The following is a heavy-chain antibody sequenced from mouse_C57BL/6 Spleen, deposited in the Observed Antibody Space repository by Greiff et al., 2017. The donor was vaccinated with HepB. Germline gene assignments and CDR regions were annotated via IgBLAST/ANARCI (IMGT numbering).Heavy chain of an antibody. CDR3: ARYDGYFYY. J-gene: IGHJ2*01. D-gene: IGHD2-3*01. CDR2: ISYDGSN. CDR1: GYSITSGYY. V-gene: IGHV3-6*01. Sequence: EVQLVESGPGLVKPSQSLSLTCSVTGYSITSGYYWNWIRQFPGNKLEWMGYISYDGSNNYNPSLKNRISITRDTSKNQFFLKLNSVTTEDTATYYCARYDGYFYYWGQGTTLTVSS.